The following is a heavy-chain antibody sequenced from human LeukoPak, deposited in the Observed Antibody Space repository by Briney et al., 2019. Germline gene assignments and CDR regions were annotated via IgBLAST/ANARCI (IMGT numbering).Heavy chain of an antibody. Sequence: SETLSLTCAVYGVSFSGYYWSWIRQPPGKGLEWIGEINHSGSTNYNPSLKSRVTISVDTSKNQFSLKLSSVTAADTAVYYCARSSLLWFGELLTPFDYWGQGTLVTVSS. CDR2: INHSGST. D-gene: IGHD3-10*01. CDR3: ARSSLLWFGELLTPFDY. J-gene: IGHJ4*02. CDR1: GVSFSGYY. V-gene: IGHV4-34*01.